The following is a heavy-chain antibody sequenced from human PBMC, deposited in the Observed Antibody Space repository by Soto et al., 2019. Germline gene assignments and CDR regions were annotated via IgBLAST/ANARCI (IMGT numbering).Heavy chain of an antibody. Sequence: GESLKISCKGSGYSFTSYWIGWVRQMPGKGLEWMGIIYPGDSDTRYSPSFQGQVTISADKSISTACLQWSSLKASDTAMYYCASSNYYDSSGYLFGMDVWGQGTTVTVSS. CDR3: ASSNYYDSSGYLFGMDV. J-gene: IGHJ6*02. V-gene: IGHV5-51*01. CDR2: IYPGDSDT. D-gene: IGHD3-22*01. CDR1: GYSFTSYW.